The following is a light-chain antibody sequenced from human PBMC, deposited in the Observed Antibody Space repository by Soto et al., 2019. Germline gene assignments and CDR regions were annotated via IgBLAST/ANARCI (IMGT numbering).Light chain of an antibody. Sequence: EIVLTQSPGTLSLSPGERATLSCRATQSVTTNYLAWYQQKPGQAPRLLIYGASIRATGIPDRFSGSGSGTYFTLTISRLEPEELAVYCCLQCGSSSPSTFGQGTKLVIK. CDR1: QSVTTNY. J-gene: IGKJ2*02. V-gene: IGKV3-20*01. CDR2: GAS. CDR3: LQCGSSSPST.